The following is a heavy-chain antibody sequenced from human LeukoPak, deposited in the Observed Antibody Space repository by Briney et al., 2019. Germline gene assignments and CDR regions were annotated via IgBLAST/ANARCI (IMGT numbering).Heavy chain of an antibody. Sequence: SETLSLTCTVSGGSISSYYWSWIRQPPGKGLEWIGYIYYSGSTNYNLSLKSRVTISVDTSKNQFSLKLSSVTAADTAVYYCARHEVYYYGMDVWGQGTTVTVSS. V-gene: IGHV4-59*08. CDR2: IYYSGST. CDR3: ARHEVYYYGMDV. CDR1: GGSISSYY. J-gene: IGHJ6*02.